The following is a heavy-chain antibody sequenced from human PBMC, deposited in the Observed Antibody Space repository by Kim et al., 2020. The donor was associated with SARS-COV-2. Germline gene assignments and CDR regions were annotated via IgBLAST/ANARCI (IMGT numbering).Heavy chain of an antibody. V-gene: IGHV3-72*01. CDR3: ARPTIAAIGRPLDC. Sequence: GGSLRLSCAASGFSFSDHFMDWVRQAPGKGLEWVGRTRNKAKSYTTDYAASVKGRFTISRDDSKNSLYLQMNSLKTEDTAVYYCARPTIAAIGRPLDCWGQGTLVTVSS. D-gene: IGHD6-25*01. CDR2: TRNKAKSYTT. J-gene: IGHJ4*02. CDR1: GFSFSDHF.